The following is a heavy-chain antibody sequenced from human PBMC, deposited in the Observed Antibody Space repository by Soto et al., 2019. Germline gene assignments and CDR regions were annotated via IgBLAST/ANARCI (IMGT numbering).Heavy chain of an antibody. J-gene: IGHJ6*02. CDR2: IIPIFGTA. CDR1: GGTFSSYA. Sequence: QVQLVQSGAEVKKPGSSVKVSCKASGGTFSSYAISWVRQAPGQGLEWMGGIIPIFGTANYAQKFQGRVTITADEYMSTAYMELSSLRSEDTAVYYCARDDVEETAMDDVYYYCGMDVWGQGTTVTVSS. CDR3: ARDDVEETAMDDVYYYCGMDV. D-gene: IGHD5-18*01. V-gene: IGHV1-69*01.